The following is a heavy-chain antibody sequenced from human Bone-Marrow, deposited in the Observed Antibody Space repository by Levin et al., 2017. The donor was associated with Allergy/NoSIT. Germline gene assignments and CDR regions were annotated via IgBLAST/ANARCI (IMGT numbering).Heavy chain of an antibody. CDR3: ARDLRRGITIFGVVINYYYYGMDV. V-gene: IGHV1-69*13. J-gene: IGHJ6*02. CDR2: IIPIFGTA. CDR1: GGTFSSYA. D-gene: IGHD3-3*01. Sequence: ASVKVSCKASGGTFSSYAISWVRQAPGQGLEWMGGIIPIFGTANYAQKFQGRVTITADESTSTAYMELSSLRSEDTAVYYCARDLRRGITIFGVVINYYYYGMDVWGQGTTVTVSS.